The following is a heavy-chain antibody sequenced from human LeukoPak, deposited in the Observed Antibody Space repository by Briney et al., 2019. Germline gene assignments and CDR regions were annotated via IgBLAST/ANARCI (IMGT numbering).Heavy chain of an antibody. CDR1: GGSISSYY. CDR3: ERGVDNIYYYYYMDV. CDR2: IYYSGST. J-gene: IGHJ6*03. Sequence: PSETLSLTCTVSGGSISSYYWSWIRQPPGHGLKCIGYIYYSGSTNYNPSLNSRVTMSVDTSKNQFSLKLSSVTAADTAVYYCERGVDNIYYYYYMDVWGKGTTVTISS. V-gene: IGHV4-59*01. D-gene: IGHD5-12*01.